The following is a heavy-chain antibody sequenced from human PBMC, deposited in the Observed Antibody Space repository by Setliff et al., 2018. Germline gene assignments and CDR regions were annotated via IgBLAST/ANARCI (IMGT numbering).Heavy chain of an antibody. CDR2: IKRKTDGETT. J-gene: IGHJ6*03. CDR1: GFTFSNAW. V-gene: IGHV3-15*01. CDR3: MSTPSGTYSTYYYYYNMDV. Sequence: GGSLRLSCAASGFTFSNAWMSWVRQAPGKGLEWVGQIKRKTDGETTDYAAPVKGRIIISRDDSKRTLYLQMNSLKNEDTALYYCMSTPSGTYSTYYYYYNMDVWGKGTQVTVSS. D-gene: IGHD3-10*01.